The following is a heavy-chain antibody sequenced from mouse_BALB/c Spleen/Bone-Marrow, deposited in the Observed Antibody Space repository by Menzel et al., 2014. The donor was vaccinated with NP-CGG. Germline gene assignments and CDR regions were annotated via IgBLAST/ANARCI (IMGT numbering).Heavy chain of an antibody. J-gene: IGHJ1*01. CDR2: ISSGSSTI. V-gene: IGHV5-17*02. Sequence: LVESGGGLVQPGGSRRLSCAASGFTFSSFGMHWVRQAPEKGLEWVAYISSGSSTIFYVDTVKGRFTISRDNPKNTLFLQMTSLRSEDTAMYYCTRGGNWDDFDVWGAGTTVTVSS. D-gene: IGHD4-1*01. CDR3: TRGGNWDDFDV. CDR1: GFTFSSFG.